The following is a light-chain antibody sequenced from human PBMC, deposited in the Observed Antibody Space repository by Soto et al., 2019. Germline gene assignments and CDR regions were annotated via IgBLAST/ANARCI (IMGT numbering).Light chain of an antibody. V-gene: IGLV2-14*01. CDR1: SSDVGGYNF. J-gene: IGLJ2*01. CDR2: EVS. CDR3: SSYTFSSALVV. Sequence: QSALTQPASVSGSPGQSITISCTGNSSDVGGYNFVSWYQQHPGKAPRLMIYEVSNRPSGVSDRFSGSKSGNTASLTISGLQAEDEADYYCSSYTFSSALVVFGGGTKLTVL.